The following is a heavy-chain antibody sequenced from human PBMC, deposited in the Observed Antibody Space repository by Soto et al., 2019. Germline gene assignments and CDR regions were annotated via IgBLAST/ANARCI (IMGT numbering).Heavy chain of an antibody. CDR3: AGSSGYYPNLSDP. J-gene: IGHJ5*02. V-gene: IGHV4-34*01. Sequence: PPETLASTCAVYGGSFSGYCWSWIRQPAGKGLEWIGEINHSGSTNYNPSLKSRVTISVDTSKNHFSLQLSSVTAADTAVYYCAGSSGYYPNLSDPWGQGTLVNVSS. CDR1: GGSFSGYC. CDR2: INHSGST. D-gene: IGHD3-22*01.